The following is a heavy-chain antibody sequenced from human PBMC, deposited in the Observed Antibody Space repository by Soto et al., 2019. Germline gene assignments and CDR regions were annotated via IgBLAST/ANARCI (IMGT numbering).Heavy chain of an antibody. CDR3: TTHEEGAPWAGGFDS. J-gene: IGHJ5*01. CDR1: GFRFRTRA. CDR2: IRPGGDST. Sequence: GGSLRPSCAASGFRFRTRAMSWVRQAPGKGLEWVASIRPGGDSTYYADSVKGRFAVSRDNSNVTLYLQMDSLRVEDTAIYYCTTHEEGAPWAGGFDSWGQGTLVTVSS. D-gene: IGHD1-26*01. V-gene: IGHV3-23*01.